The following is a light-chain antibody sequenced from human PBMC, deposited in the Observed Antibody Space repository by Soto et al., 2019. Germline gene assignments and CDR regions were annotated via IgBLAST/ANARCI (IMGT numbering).Light chain of an antibody. CDR2: DAS. V-gene: IGKV1-39*01. CDR1: QSIRTY. Sequence: DIQMTQSPSSLAASVGARVTITCRASQSIRTYLNWYQQKPGKAPKVLIFDASRLISGVASRFSGSGSGTDFTLTISSLQPEDSATYYCQQRDSAPWTFGQGTKVQVK. J-gene: IGKJ1*01. CDR3: QQRDSAPWT.